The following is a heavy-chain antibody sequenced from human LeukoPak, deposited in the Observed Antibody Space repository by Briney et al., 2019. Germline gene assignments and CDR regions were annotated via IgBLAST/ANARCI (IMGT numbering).Heavy chain of an antibody. CDR1: GFTVSSYA. V-gene: IGHV3-23*01. Sequence: GGSLRLSCAASGFTVSSYAMSWVRQAPGKGLEWVSAIDGGGGSTNYADSVKGRFTISRDNSKNTLYLQMNSLRAEDTAVYYCVKDGPDWGSYFDSWGQGTLVTVSS. CDR3: VKDGPDWGSYFDS. J-gene: IGHJ4*02. CDR2: IDGGGGST. D-gene: IGHD7-27*01.